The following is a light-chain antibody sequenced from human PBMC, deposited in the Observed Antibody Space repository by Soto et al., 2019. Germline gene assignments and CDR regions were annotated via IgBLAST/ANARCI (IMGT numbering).Light chain of an antibody. V-gene: IGLV2-14*01. J-gene: IGLJ1*01. CDR3: CSYTTCNLRQIV. Sequence: QSALTQPASGSGAPGQSIPIPCTGTSSEVGGYNYVSWYQQHPGKAPKFMIYDVSNRPSGVSNRFSGSKSGNTASLTISGLQAEDYAYYYCCSYTTCNLRQIVFGTGTNVTV. CDR1: SSEVGGYNY. CDR2: DVS.